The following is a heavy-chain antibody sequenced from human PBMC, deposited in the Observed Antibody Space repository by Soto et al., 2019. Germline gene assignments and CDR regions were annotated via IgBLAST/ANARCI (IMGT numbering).Heavy chain of an antibody. V-gene: IGHV1-69*08. J-gene: IGHJ4*02. CDR3: AREESGSGSYYPPFFY. CDR2: IIPILGIA. CDR1: GGTFSSYT. Sequence: VQLVQSGAEVKKPGSSVKVSCKASGGTFSSYTISWVRQAPGQGLEWLGRIIPILGIANYAQKSQGRVTITADKSTSTAYMELSSLRSEDTAVDYCAREESGSGSYYPPFFYWGQGTLVTVSS. D-gene: IGHD3-10*01.